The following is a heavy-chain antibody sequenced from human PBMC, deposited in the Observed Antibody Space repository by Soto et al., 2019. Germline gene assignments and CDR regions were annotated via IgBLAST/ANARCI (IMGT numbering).Heavy chain of an antibody. CDR1: GGTFSTAA. V-gene: IGHV1-69*01. Sequence: QVLLVQSGAEVKKPGSSTQVSCKAAGGTFSTAAFTWVRQAPGQGFEWIGGFIPLFNTPDYAQKFQGRVTITADESTSTVFLELSGLTSEDTAVYFCALASNCELLGYFYGMDVWGQGTTVTVSS. J-gene: IGHJ6*02. D-gene: IGHD2-21*01. CDR2: FIPLFNTP. CDR3: ALASNCELLGYFYGMDV.